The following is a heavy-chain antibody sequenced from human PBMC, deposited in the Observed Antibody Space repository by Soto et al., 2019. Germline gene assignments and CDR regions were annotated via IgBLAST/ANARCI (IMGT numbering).Heavy chain of an antibody. J-gene: IGHJ4*02. D-gene: IGHD3-10*02. CDR3: ASMGLGRTYVYFDY. V-gene: IGHV4-59*01. Sequence: SETLSLTCTVSGGSISSYYWSWIRQPPGKGLEWIGYIYYSGSTNYNPSLKSRVTISVDTSKNQFSLKLSSVTAADTAVYYCASMGLGRTYVYFDYWGQGTLVTVSS. CDR1: GGSISSYY. CDR2: IYYSGST.